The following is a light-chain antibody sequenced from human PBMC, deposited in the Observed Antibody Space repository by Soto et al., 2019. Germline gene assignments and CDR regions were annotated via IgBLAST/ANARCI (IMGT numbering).Light chain of an antibody. CDR2: EAS. V-gene: IGKV1-27*01. CDR3: QKYNRTPRT. J-gene: IGKJ1*01. CDR1: QDISSH. Sequence: DIQMTQSPSSLSASVGVRVTITCRASQDISSHLAWYQQKPGKVPKLLIAEASSLQSGVPSRFSGSGSGTDFTLTITSLQPEDVATYYCQKYNRTPRTFGQGTKVELK.